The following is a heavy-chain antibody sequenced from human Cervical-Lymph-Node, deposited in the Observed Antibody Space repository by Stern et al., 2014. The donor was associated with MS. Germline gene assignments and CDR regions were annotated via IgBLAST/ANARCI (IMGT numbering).Heavy chain of an antibody. V-gene: IGHV1-69*06. CDR3: ARDNDDNGMDV. D-gene: IGHD1-1*01. Sequence: QEQLVQSGAEVKKPGSSVKVSCKASGGTFSNFGFSWVRQAPGQGLDWMGGIIPIFGTAHYAQKFQGRVTITADISTSTAYMELNSLRSEDTAVYYCARDNDDNGMDVWGQGTTVIVSS. CDR2: IIPIFGTA. CDR1: GGTFSNFG. J-gene: IGHJ6*02.